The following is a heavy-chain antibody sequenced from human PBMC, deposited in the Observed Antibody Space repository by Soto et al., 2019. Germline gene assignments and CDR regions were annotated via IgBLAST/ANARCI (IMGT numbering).Heavy chain of an antibody. Sequence: QPGGSLRLSCAASGFTFNTYAMSWVRQAQGKGLEWVSTITASADGTYYADSVKGRFTISRDNSKNTLYLQMNSLRAEDTAVYYCADKATTSAYYPFDYWGQGSLVTVSS. V-gene: IGHV3-23*01. CDR3: ADKATTSAYYPFDY. J-gene: IGHJ4*02. CDR2: ITASADGT. D-gene: IGHD3-22*01. CDR1: GFTFNTYA.